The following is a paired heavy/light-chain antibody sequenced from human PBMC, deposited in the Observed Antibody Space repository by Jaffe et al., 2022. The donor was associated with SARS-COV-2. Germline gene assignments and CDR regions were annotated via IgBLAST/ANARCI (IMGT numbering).Light chain of an antibody. CDR3: QSYDSSLSAYV. CDR2: GNS. V-gene: IGLV1-40*01. CDR1: SSNIGARYD. J-gene: IGLJ1*01. Sequence: QSVLTQPPSVSGAPGQRVTISCTGSSSNIGARYDVHWYQQLPGTAPKLLIYGNSNRPSGVPDRFSGSKSGTSASLAISGLQAEDEADYYCQSYDSSLSAYVFGTGTKVTVL.
Heavy chain of an antibody. CDR1: GGSISSSSYY. Sequence: QLQLQESGPGLVKPSETLSLTCTVSGGSISSSSYYWGWIRQPPGKGLEWVGSVHYSGSTYYNPSLKSRVTISVDTSKNQFSLKLNSVTAADTAVYYCASEVGSCSGGTCYSKYYSDYWGQGTLVTVSS. CDR3: ASEVGSCSGGTCYSKYYSDY. CDR2: VHYSGST. D-gene: IGHD2-15*01. V-gene: IGHV4-39*01. J-gene: IGHJ4*02.